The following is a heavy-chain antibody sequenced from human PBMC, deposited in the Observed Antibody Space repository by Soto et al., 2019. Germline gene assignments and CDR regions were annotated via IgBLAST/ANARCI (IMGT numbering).Heavy chain of an antibody. Sequence: PSETLSLTCTVPGGSVSSGSYYWSWIRQPPGKGLEWIGYIYYSGSTNYNPSLKSRVTISVDTSKNQFSLKLSSVTAADTAVYYCARVTALRYSSGWAFDYWGQGTLVTVSS. V-gene: IGHV4-61*01. CDR1: GGSVSSGSYY. J-gene: IGHJ4*02. CDR3: ARVTALRYSSGWAFDY. D-gene: IGHD6-19*01. CDR2: IYYSGST.